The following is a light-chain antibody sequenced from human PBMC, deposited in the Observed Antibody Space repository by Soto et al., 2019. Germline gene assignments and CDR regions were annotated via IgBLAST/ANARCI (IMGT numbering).Light chain of an antibody. CDR3: HQYGSSPPYT. CDR2: GSS. V-gene: IGKV3-20*01. Sequence: EIVLTQSPGTLSLSPGERATLSCRASQSVSGSYLAWYQQKPGQSPRLLIYGSSDRATGIPDRFSGSGSGTDFTLTISRVEPEDFAGYYCHQYGSSPPYTFGQGTKLEIK. CDR1: QSVSGSY. J-gene: IGKJ2*01.